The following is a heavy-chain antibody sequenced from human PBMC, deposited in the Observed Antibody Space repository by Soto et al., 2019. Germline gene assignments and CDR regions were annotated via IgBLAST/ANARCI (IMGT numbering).Heavy chain of an antibody. J-gene: IGHJ5*02. CDR3: ARGIQEGFDP. V-gene: IGHV4-30-4*01. Sequence: QVSLQESGPGLVKPSQTLSLSCTVSGDSITHGDYYWSWIRQPPGEDLEWIAYIYYNGIIHYNPSLRSRVTISLDPDTNQFSLTMTSLTDADTAVYSCARGIQEGFDPWGQGTLVTVSS. CDR2: IYYNGII. D-gene: IGHD1-20*01. CDR1: GDSITHGDYY.